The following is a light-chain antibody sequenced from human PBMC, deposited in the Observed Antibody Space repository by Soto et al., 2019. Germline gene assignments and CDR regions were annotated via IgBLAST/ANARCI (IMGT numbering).Light chain of an antibody. Sequence: EIVLTQSPGTLSLSPGERATLSCRASQSVTGSHLVWYQQKPGQAPRLLIYGASSRATGIPDRFSGSGSGTDFTLTISRLEPEDSAVYYCQQFGRSPYTFGQGTKLEIK. J-gene: IGKJ2*01. V-gene: IGKV3-20*01. CDR3: QQFGRSPYT. CDR2: GAS. CDR1: QSVTGSH.